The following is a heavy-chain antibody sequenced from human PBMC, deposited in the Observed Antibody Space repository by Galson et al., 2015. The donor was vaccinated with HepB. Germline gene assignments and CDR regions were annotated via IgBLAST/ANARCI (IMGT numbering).Heavy chain of an antibody. CDR1: GFTFSSYS. V-gene: IGHV3-21*01. J-gene: IGHJ4*02. CDR2: ISSSSSYI. D-gene: IGHD6-19*01. CDR3: ATYSIAVAESDY. Sequence: SLRLSCAASGFTFSSYSMNWVRQAPGKGLEWVSSISSSSSYIYYADSVKGRFTISRDNAKNSLYLQMNSLRAEDTAVYYCATYSIAVAESDYWGQGTLVTVSS.